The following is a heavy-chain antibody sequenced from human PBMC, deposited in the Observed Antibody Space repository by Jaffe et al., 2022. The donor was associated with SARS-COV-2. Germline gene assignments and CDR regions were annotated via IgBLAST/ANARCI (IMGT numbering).Heavy chain of an antibody. CDR3: ARAGWTGTSAPGNWFDP. Sequence: QVQLVESGGGVVQPGRSLRLSCAASGFTFSSYGMHWVRQAPGKGLEWVAVIWYDGSNKYYADSVKGRFTISRDNSKNTLYLQMNSLRAEDTAVYYCARAGWTGTSAPGNWFDPWGQGTLVTVSS. V-gene: IGHV3-33*01. D-gene: IGHD1-7*01. CDR1: GFTFSSYG. J-gene: IGHJ5*02. CDR2: IWYDGSNK.